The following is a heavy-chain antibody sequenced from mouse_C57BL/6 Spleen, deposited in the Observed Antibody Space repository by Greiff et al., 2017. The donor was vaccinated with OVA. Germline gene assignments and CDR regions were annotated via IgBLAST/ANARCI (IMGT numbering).Heavy chain of an antibody. CDR2: ISGGGGNT. Sequence: EVQLVESGGGLVKPGGSLKLSCAASGFTFSSYTMSWVRQTPEKRLEWVATISGGGGNTYYPDSVKGRFTFSRDNAKNTLYLQMSSLRSEDTALYYCARYSIYYGYYYAMDYWGQGTSVTVSS. CDR3: ARYSIYYGYYYAMDY. D-gene: IGHD2-2*01. CDR1: GFTFSSYT. J-gene: IGHJ4*01. V-gene: IGHV5-9*01.